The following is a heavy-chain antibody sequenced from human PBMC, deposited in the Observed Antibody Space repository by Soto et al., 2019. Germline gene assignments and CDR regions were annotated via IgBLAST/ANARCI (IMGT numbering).Heavy chain of an antibody. J-gene: IGHJ2*01. CDR2: IYHSGST. V-gene: IGHV4-30-2*01. CDR1: GGSISSGGYS. Sequence: QLQLQESGSGLVKPSQTLSLTCAVSGGSISSGGYSWSWIRQPPGKGLEWIGYIYHSGSTYYNPSLKSRVTISVDRSKNQFSLKLSSVTAADTAVYYCARAGTYYCDSRTPGYFDLWGRGTLVTVSS. D-gene: IGHD3-22*01. CDR3: ARAGTYYCDSRTPGYFDL.